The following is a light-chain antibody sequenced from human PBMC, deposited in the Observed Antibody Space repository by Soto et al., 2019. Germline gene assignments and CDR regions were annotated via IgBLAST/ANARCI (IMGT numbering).Light chain of an antibody. Sequence: AIQMTQSPSSLSASVGDRVTITRRASQGIRNDLGWYQQKPGKAPKLLIYAASSLQSGVPSRFSGSGSCTDFTLTISSLQPEDFATYYCLQDYNYPRTFGQGTKVEIK. J-gene: IGKJ1*01. CDR2: AAS. CDR1: QGIRND. V-gene: IGKV1-6*01. CDR3: LQDYNYPRT.